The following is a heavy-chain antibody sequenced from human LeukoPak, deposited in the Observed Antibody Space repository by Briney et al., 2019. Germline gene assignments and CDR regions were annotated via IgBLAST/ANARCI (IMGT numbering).Heavy chain of an antibody. V-gene: IGHV1-69*05. J-gene: IGHJ6*03. CDR1: GGTFSSYA. CDR2: IIPIFGTA. Sequence: ASVKVSCKASGGTFSSYAISWVRQAPGQGLEWMGGIIPIFGTANYAQKFQGRVTITTDESTSTAYMELSSLRSEDTAVYYCARDHFRISKYSSGPYYYMDVWGKGTTVTVSS. CDR3: ARDHFRISKYSSGPYYYMDV. D-gene: IGHD6-19*01.